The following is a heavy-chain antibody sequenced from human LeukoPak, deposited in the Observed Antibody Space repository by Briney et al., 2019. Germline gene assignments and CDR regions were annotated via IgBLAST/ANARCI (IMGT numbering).Heavy chain of an antibody. V-gene: IGHV3-15*01. CDR2: IKSKTDGGTT. CDR1: GFSFSNAW. Sequence: GGSLRLSCAASGFSFSNAWMSWVRQAPGKGLEWVGRIKSKTDGGTTEYAAPVKGRLNISRDGSKSTLYLQMNSLKTEDTAVYYCATDSSSSSYYWGQGTLVTVSS. CDR3: ATDSSSSSYY. D-gene: IGHD6-6*01. J-gene: IGHJ4*02.